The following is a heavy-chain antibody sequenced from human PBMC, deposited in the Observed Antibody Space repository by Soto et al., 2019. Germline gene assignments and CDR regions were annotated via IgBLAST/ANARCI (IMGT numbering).Heavy chain of an antibody. CDR2: IYYSGST. CDR3: ALTSSRYGFERFDY. CDR1: GGSISSYY. V-gene: IGHV4-59*01. D-gene: IGHD3-9*01. Sequence: SETLSLTCTVSGGSISSYYWSWIRQPPGKGLEWIGYIYYSGSTNYNPSLKSRVTISVDTSKNQFSLKLSSVTAADTAVYYCALTSSRYGFERFDYWGQGTLVTVSS. J-gene: IGHJ4*02.